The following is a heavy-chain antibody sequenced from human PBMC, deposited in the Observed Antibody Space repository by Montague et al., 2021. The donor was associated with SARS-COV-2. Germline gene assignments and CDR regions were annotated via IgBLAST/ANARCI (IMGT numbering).Heavy chain of an antibody. V-gene: IGHV4-59*12. Sequence: SETLSLTCTVSGGSFNNSYWSWIRQPPGKGLEWIGYIYYRGSTNYNPSLETQVIISVDPAKNQFSLKMSSVTAADTAVYYCAREDRWNWFDPWGQGTLVIVSS. CDR3: AREDRWNWFDP. CDR2: IYYRGST. D-gene: IGHD5-24*01. J-gene: IGHJ5*02. CDR1: GGSFNNSY.